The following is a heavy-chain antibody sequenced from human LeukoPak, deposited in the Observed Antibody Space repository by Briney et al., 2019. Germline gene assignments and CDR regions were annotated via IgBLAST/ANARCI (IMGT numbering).Heavy chain of an antibody. Sequence: SETLSLTCTVSGGSISSSSYYWGWIRQPPGKGLEWIGSIYYSGSTYYNPSLKSRVTISVDTSRNQFSLKLSSVTAADTAVYYCARHVSRVTVAGLSDYGMDVWGQGTTVTVSS. CDR1: GGSISSSSYY. CDR2: IYYSGST. J-gene: IGHJ6*02. CDR3: ARHVSRVTVAGLSDYGMDV. V-gene: IGHV4-39*01. D-gene: IGHD6-19*01.